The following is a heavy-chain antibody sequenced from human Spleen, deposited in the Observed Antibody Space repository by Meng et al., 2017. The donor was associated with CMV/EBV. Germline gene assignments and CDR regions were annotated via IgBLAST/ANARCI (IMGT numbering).Heavy chain of an antibody. CDR3: ARLTILTGYQYYYYYGMDV. J-gene: IGHJ6*02. D-gene: IGHD3-9*01. CDR2: IYYSGST. Sequence: GSLRLSCTVSGGSISSSNYYWGWIRQPPGKGREWIGSIYYSGSTYYNPSLKNRLTISVDTSKNQFSLKLSSVNAADTAVYYCARLTILTGYQYYYYYGMDVWGQGTAVTVSS. V-gene: IGHV4-39*07. CDR1: GGSISSSNYY.